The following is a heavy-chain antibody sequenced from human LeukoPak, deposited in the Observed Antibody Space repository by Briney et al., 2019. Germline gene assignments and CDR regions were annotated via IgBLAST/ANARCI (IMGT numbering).Heavy chain of an antibody. D-gene: IGHD2-2*01. V-gene: IGHV4-34*01. CDR1: GGSFSGYY. CDR2: INHSGST. CDR3: ASNVVPAAIPAYGMDV. J-gene: IGHJ6*02. Sequence: SETLSLTCAVYGGSFSGYYWSWIRQPPGKGLEWIGEINHSGSTNYNPSLKSRVTMSVDTSKNQFSLKLSSVTAADTAVYYCASNVVPAAIPAYGMDVWGQGTTVTVSS.